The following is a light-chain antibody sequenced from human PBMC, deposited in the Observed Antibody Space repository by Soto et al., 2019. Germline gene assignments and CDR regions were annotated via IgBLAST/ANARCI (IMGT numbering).Light chain of an antibody. CDR2: WAS. Sequence: DIVMTQSPDSLAVSLGERATINYKSSQSVLYSSNNKNYLAWYQQKPGQPPKLLIYWASTRESGVPDRFSGSGSGTDFTLTISSLQAEDVAVYYCQQYYRIPLTFGGGTKVEIK. CDR3: QQYYRIPLT. V-gene: IGKV4-1*01. CDR1: QSVLYSSNNKNY. J-gene: IGKJ4*01.